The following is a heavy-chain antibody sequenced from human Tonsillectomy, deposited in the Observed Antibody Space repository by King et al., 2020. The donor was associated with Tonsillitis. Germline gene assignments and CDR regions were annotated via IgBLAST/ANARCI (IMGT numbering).Heavy chain of an antibody. J-gene: IGHJ4*02. D-gene: IGHD5-12*01. CDR3: ARIGSSGYHYFDY. CDR2: MDWDDDK. CDR1: GFSLSTSGMC. Sequence: VTFKESGPALVKPTQTLTLTCTFSGFSLSTSGMCVSWIRHPPGKALEWLALMDWDDDKYYSTTLKTRLTISKDTSKNQVVLTMTNMDPLDTATYYCARIGSSGYHYFDYWGQGILVIVSS. V-gene: IGHV2-70*01.